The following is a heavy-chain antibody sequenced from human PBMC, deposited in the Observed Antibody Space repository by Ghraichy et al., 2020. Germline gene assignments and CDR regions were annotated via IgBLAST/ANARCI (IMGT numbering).Heavy chain of an antibody. D-gene: IGHD4-17*01. Sequence: SETLSLTCTVSGGSISSYYWSWIRQPPGKGLEWIGYIYYSGSTNYNPSLKSRVTISVDTSKNQFSLKLSSVTAADTAVYYCARAYYGDYVPGFHDYYYYGMDVWGQGTTVTVSS. V-gene: IGHV4-59*01. CDR3: ARAYYGDYVPGFHDYYYYGMDV. CDR1: GGSISSYY. J-gene: IGHJ6*02. CDR2: IYYSGST.